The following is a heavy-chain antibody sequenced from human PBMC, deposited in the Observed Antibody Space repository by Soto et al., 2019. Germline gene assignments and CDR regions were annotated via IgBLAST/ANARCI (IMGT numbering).Heavy chain of an antibody. CDR3: ARESGGSYERFGY. J-gene: IGHJ4*02. V-gene: IGHV3-74*01. Sequence: GGSLRLPCAASGFTFSMYWMHWVRQAPGKGPAWVSRINGDGSTTDYADSVKGRFTISRDNAKKTSYLQMNGLRVEDTAVYYCARESGGSYERFGYWGLGTLVTVSS. CDR2: INGDGSTT. D-gene: IGHD1-26*01. CDR1: GFTFSMYW.